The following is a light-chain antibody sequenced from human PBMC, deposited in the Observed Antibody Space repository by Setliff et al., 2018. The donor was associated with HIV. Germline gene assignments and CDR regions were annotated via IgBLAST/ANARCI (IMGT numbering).Light chain of an antibody. Sequence: QLVLAQPPSASASLGASVTLTCTLSSGYSGYKVDWYQQRPGKGPRFAMRVGTRGMVGSKGDGIPDRFSVLGSGLNRYLTIKNIQEEDESDYHCGADHGSGSDFVYVFGTGTKVTVL. V-gene: IGLV9-49*01. CDR1: SGYSGYK. J-gene: IGLJ1*01. CDR3: GADHGSGSDFVYV. CDR2: VGTRGMVG.